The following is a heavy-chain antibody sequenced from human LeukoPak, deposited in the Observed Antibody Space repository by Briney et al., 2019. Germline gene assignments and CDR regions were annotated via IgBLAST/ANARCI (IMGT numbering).Heavy chain of an antibody. CDR3: ARYSSGWRSFDI. CDR1: GFTFGSYW. V-gene: IGHV3-7*04. Sequence: GGSLRLSCAASGFTFGSYWMAWVRQAPGKGLEWVANIKEDGSDKYYVDSVKGRFTISRDNAKNSLYLQMNSLRAEDTAVYYCARYSSGWRSFDIWGQGTMVTVSS. D-gene: IGHD6-19*01. J-gene: IGHJ3*02. CDR2: IKEDGSDK.